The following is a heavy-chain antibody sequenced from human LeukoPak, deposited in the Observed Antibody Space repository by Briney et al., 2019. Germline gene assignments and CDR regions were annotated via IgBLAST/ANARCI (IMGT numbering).Heavy chain of an antibody. J-gene: IGHJ6*02. CDR1: GFTFSSYS. CDR2: ISSSSSYI. CDR3: ASRASPYYYGMDV. Sequence: GGSLRLSCAASGFTFSSYSMNWVRQAPGKGLEWVSSISSSSSYIYYADSVKGRFTISRDNAKNSLYLQMNSLRAEDTAVYYCASRASPYYYGMDVWGQGTTVTVSS. V-gene: IGHV3-21*01.